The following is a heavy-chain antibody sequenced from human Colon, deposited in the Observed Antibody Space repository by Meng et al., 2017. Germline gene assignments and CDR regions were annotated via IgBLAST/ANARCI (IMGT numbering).Heavy chain of an antibody. CDR3: ARAYYYDSSGYLDAFDI. V-gene: IGHV3-53*01. Sequence: GGSLRLSCAASGFTVSSNYMSWVRQAPGKGLEWVSVIYSGGSTYYADSVKGRFTIFRDNSKNTLYLQMNSLRAEDTAVYYCARAYYYDSSGYLDAFDIWGQGTMVTVSS. J-gene: IGHJ3*02. D-gene: IGHD3-22*01. CDR2: IYSGGST. CDR1: GFTVSSNY.